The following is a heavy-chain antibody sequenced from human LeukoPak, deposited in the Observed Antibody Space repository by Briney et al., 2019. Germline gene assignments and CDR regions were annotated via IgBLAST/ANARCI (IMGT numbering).Heavy chain of an antibody. J-gene: IGHJ6*03. Sequence: ASVKVSCKASGCTFTSYDINWVRQATGQGLEWMGWMNPNSGNTGYAQKFQGRVTMTRNTSISTAYMELSSLRSEDTAVYYCARAARGNIVVVPAAKDYYYYMDVWGKGTTVTVSS. D-gene: IGHD2-2*01. CDR2: MNPNSGNT. CDR1: GCTFTSYD. V-gene: IGHV1-8*01. CDR3: ARAARGNIVVVPAAKDYYYYMDV.